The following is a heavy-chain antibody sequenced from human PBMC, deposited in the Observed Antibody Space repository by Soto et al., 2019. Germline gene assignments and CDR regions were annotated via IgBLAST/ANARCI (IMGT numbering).Heavy chain of an antibody. V-gene: IGHV4-31*03. Sequence: QVQLQESGPGLMKPSQTLSLTCTVSGGSISSGGYYWSWIRQHPGKGREWIGYIYYSGSTYYNPSLKSRVTISVDTSKNQFALKLSSVTAADKAVYYCAREPIVLDAFDIWGQGTMVTVSS. CDR1: GGSISSGGYY. CDR3: AREPIVLDAFDI. CDR2: IYYSGST. J-gene: IGHJ3*02. D-gene: IGHD2-8*01.